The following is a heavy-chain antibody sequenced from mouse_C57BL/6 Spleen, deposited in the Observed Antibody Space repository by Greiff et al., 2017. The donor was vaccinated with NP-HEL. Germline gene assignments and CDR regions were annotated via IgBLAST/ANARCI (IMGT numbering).Heavy chain of an antibody. V-gene: IGHV1-26*01. Sequence: EVQLQQSGPELVKPGASVKISCKASGYTFTDYYMNWVKQSHGKSLEWIGDINPNNGGTSYNQKFKGKATLTVDKSSSTAYMELRSLTSEDSAVYYCAREDYGLFAYWGKGTLVTVSA. J-gene: IGHJ3*01. CDR3: AREDYGLFAY. D-gene: IGHD1-2*01. CDR2: INPNNGGT. CDR1: GYTFTDYY.